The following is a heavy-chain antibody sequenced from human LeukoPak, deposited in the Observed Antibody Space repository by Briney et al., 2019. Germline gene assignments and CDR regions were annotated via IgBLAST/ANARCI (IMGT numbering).Heavy chain of an antibody. V-gene: IGHV4-39*01. Sequence: TETLSLTCTVSGGSISSSSYYWGWIRQPPGKGLEWIGSIYYSGSTYYNPSLKSRVTISVDTSKNQFSLKLSSVTAADTAVYYCARWGRIAAAAPDYWGQGTLVTVSS. CDR1: GGSISSSSYY. CDR2: IYYSGST. D-gene: IGHD6-13*01. CDR3: ARWGRIAAAAPDY. J-gene: IGHJ4*02.